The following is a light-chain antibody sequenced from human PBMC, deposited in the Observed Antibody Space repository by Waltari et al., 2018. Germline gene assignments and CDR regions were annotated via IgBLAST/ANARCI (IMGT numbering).Light chain of an antibody. Sequence: QSALTQPPSASGSPGQSVTISCTATTSDVGGYNSGSWYQLHPDKAPKLMINEVPKRPSGVPDRFSGSKSGNTASLTVSGLQAEDEADYYCTSYAGSNGLVFGGGTKVTVL. CDR1: TSDVGGYNS. CDR3: TSYAGSNGLV. J-gene: IGLJ2*01. V-gene: IGLV2-8*01. CDR2: EVP.